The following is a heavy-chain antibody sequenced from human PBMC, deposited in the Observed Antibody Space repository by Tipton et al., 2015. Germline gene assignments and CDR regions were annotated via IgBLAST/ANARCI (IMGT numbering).Heavy chain of an antibody. D-gene: IGHD3-9*01. CDR1: GYSISRGYN. V-gene: IGHV4-38-2*01. J-gene: IGHJ4*02. CDR3: ACQDYDSLTRDYQTVDY. CDR2: ISHSGNT. Sequence: PGLVKPSETLSLTCAVSGYSISRGYNWGWIRQPPGKGLERIGSISHSGNTYYNPSLKSRVTMSRDTSKNQFSLKLTSVTAADTAVYYCACQDYDSLTRDYQTVDYWGQGTLVTVSS.